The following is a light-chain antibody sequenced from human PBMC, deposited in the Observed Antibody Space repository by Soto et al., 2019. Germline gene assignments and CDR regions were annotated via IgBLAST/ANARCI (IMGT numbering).Light chain of an antibody. V-gene: IGLV1-44*01. Sequence: QSVLTQPPSASGTPGQRVTISCSGSSSNIGSNTVNWYQQLPGTAPKLLIYSNNQRPSGVPDRFSGSKSGTSASLAISGLQSEDEADYYCAAWDDSLNGGWVFGGVTKLTVL. CDR2: SNN. J-gene: IGLJ3*02. CDR1: SSNIGSNT. CDR3: AAWDDSLNGGWV.